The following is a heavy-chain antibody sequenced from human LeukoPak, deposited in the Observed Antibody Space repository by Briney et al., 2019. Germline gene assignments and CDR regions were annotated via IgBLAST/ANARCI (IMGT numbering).Heavy chain of an antibody. CDR3: ARDGGNRLGYYYCYYMDV. D-gene: IGHD2/OR15-2a*01. CDR1: GGSISSHY. CDR2: IYYSGST. Sequence: SETLSLTCTVSGGSISSHYWSWIRQPPGKGLEWIGYIYYSGSTNYNPSLKSRVTISVDTSKNQFSLKLSSVTAADTAVYYRARDGGNRLGYYYCYYMDVWGKGTTVTVSS. J-gene: IGHJ6*03. V-gene: IGHV4-59*11.